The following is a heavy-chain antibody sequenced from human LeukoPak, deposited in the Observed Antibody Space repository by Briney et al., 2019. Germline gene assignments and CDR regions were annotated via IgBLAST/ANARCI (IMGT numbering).Heavy chain of an antibody. CDR1: GGSFSGYY. CDR2: INHSGSA. Sequence: SETLSLTCAVSGGSFSGYYWSWIRQPPGKGLEWIGEINHSGSAKYNPYLKSRGTISLDTSENQFSLNLTSVTAADTAVYYCARGGRGYTYGFRTNWFDPWGQGTLVTVSS. V-gene: IGHV4-34*01. J-gene: IGHJ5*02. CDR3: ARGGRGYTYGFRTNWFDP. D-gene: IGHD5-18*01.